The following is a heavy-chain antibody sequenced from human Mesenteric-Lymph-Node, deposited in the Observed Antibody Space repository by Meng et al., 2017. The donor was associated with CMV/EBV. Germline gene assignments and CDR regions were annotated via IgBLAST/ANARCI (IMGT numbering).Heavy chain of an antibody. D-gene: IGHD5-12*01. CDR3: ARDRGYSTYDFDLDY. J-gene: IGHJ4*02. CDR2: ISSSSSNTI. CDR1: GFTFSDYY. Sequence: GESLKISCAASGFTFSDYYMSWIRQAPGKGLEWISDISSSSSNTIHYADSVKGRFTIARDNAKNSLYLQMNSLRGEDTAVYYCARDRGYSTYDFDLDYWGQGTLVTVSS. V-gene: IGHV3-11*04.